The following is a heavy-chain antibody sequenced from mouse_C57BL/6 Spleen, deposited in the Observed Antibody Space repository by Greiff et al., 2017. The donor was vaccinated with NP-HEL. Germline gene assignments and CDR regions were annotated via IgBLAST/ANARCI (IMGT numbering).Heavy chain of an antibody. CDR1: GYAFTNYL. J-gene: IGHJ3*01. CDR2: INPGSGGT. CDR3: ARSGYYGSSYGFAY. D-gene: IGHD1-1*01. Sequence: VQLQQSGAELVRPGPSVKVSCKASGYAFTNYLIEWVKQRPGQGLEWIGVINPGSGGTNYNEKFKGKATLTADKSSSTAYMQLSSLTSEDSAVYFCARSGYYGSSYGFAYWGQGTLVTVSA. V-gene: IGHV1-54*01.